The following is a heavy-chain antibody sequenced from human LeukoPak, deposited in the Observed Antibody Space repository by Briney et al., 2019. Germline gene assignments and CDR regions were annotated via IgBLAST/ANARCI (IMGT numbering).Heavy chain of an antibody. D-gene: IGHD1-26*01. V-gene: IGHV3-48*04. Sequence: GGSLRLSCAASGFTFSSYSMNWVRQAPGKGLEWVSYISSSSSTIYYADSVKGRFTISRDNAKNSLYLQMNSLRAEDTAVYYCAGGEGNWFDPWGQGTLVTVSS. CDR2: ISSSSSTI. J-gene: IGHJ5*02. CDR3: AGGEGNWFDP. CDR1: GFTFSSYS.